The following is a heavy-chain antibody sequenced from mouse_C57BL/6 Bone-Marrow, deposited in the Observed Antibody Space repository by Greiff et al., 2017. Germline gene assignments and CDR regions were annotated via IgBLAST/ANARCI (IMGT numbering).Heavy chain of an antibody. V-gene: IGHV1-77*01. D-gene: IGHD2-5*01. CDR3: ARSFYYSNYLRGAMDY. CDR1: GYTFTDYY. CDR2: IGPGSGST. J-gene: IGHJ4*01. Sequence: VKLVESGAELVKPGASVKISCKASGYTFTDYYINWVKQRPGQGLEWIGKIGPGSGSTYYNEKFKGKATLTADKSSSTAYMQLSSLTSEDSAVYFCARSFYYSNYLRGAMDYWGQGTSVTVSS.